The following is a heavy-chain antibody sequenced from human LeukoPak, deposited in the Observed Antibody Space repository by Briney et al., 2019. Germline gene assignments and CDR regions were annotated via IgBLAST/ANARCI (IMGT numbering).Heavy chain of an antibody. J-gene: IGHJ4*02. V-gene: IGHV3-74*01. D-gene: IGHD2-21*02. Sequence: GGSLRLSCAASGFTFSGSWMHWVRHTPGKGLVWVSRIIGDGSVTSYADSVKGRFTISRDNAKNTVYLQMNSLRDEDTAVYYCARFVMVTAGDYWGQGTLVTVSS. CDR1: GFTFSGSW. CDR2: IIGDGSVT. CDR3: ARFVMVTAGDY.